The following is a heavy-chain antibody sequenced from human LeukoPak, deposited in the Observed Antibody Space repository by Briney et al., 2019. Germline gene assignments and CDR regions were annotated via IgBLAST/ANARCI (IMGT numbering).Heavy chain of an antibody. CDR3: AKGKDSVAGATNDY. J-gene: IGHJ4*02. D-gene: IGHD6-19*01. Sequence: GGSLRLSCAVSGFTFSSYSMSWVRQAPGKGLEWVSSISSSGTYKYYADSVKGRFTISRDNAKNSLYLQMNSLRAEDTAVYYCAKGKDSVAGATNDYWGQGTLVIVSS. V-gene: IGHV3-21*01. CDR2: ISSSGTYK. CDR1: GFTFSSYS.